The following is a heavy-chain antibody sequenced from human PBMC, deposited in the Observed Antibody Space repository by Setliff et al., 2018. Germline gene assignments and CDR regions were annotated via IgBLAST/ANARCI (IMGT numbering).Heavy chain of an antibody. CDR1: NYSISSGYY. D-gene: IGHD4-17*01. CDR2: IYYGGGT. J-gene: IGHJ2*01. Sequence: SETLSLTCDVSNYSISSGYYWGWVRQPPGKGLEWIATIYYGGGTYYNPSLKSRVTISLDMSKNQFSLRLNSVTAADTAVYFCARHRRPDYGDFISWYFDFWGRGTLVTVSS. V-gene: IGHV4-38-2*01. CDR3: ARHRRPDYGDFISWYFDF.